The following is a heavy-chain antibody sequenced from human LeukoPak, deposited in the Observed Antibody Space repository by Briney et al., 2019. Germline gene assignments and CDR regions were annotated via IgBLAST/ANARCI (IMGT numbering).Heavy chain of an antibody. CDR1: GLTLSSYA. Sequence: QSGGSLRLSCAASGLTLSSYAMSWVRQAPRKGLEWVSAISGSGGSTYYADSVKGRFTISRDNSKNTLYLQMNSLRVEDTAVYYCAKVDDYYVSGSIDYWGQGTLVTVSS. CDR2: ISGSGGST. V-gene: IGHV3-23*01. D-gene: IGHD3-10*01. CDR3: AKVDDYYVSGSIDY. J-gene: IGHJ4*02.